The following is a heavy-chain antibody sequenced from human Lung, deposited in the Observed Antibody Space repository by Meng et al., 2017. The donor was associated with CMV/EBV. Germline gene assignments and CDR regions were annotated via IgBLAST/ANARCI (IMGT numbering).Heavy chain of an antibody. J-gene: IGHJ6*02. V-gene: IGHV3-30*04. CDR1: GFTFRSYV. Sequence: GESXKISCAASGFTFRSYVMHWVRQAPGRGLEWVTLVSYDGSNKYYADSVNGRFTISRDNSRNTLYLQMNSLRVEDTAVYYCATDDSRSPYYSYVMDFWGQGXTVTVSS. CDR3: ATDDSRSPYYSYVMDF. D-gene: IGHD6-6*01. CDR2: VSYDGSNK.